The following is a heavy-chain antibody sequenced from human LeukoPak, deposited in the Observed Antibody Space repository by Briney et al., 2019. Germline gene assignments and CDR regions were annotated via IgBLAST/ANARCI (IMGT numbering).Heavy chain of an antibody. Sequence: ASVKVSCKASGYTFTSYYMHWVRQAPGQGLEWMGRINPNSGGTNYAQKFQGRVTMTRDTSISTAYMELSRLRSDDTAVYYCARSRGYSYGYGYWGQGTLVTVSS. CDR2: INPNSGGT. J-gene: IGHJ4*02. D-gene: IGHD5-18*01. CDR1: GYTFTSYY. V-gene: IGHV1-2*06. CDR3: ARSRGYSYGYGY.